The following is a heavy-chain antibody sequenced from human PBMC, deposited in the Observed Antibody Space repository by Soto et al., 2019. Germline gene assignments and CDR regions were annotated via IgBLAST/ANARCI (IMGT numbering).Heavy chain of an antibody. CDR1: GGPINSSNFS. D-gene: IGHD2-15*01. J-gene: IGHJ4*02. V-gene: IGHV4-39*01. CDR3: AKDASSYSCGA. CDR2: IKYSGST. Sequence: SETLSLTCAACGGPINSSNFSWGWFRQPPGKGLEWIGSIKYSGSTYYNPSLKSRVTISVDTSKNQFSLNLSSVTAADTAVYYCAKDASSYSCGAWGQGAPVTVSS.